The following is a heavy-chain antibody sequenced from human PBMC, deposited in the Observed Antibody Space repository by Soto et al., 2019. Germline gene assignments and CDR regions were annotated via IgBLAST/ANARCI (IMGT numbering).Heavy chain of an antibody. D-gene: IGHD2-8*02. CDR2: ISSSSSYI. V-gene: IGHV3-21*01. CDR3: ARDSTGGPHYFHY. J-gene: IGHJ4*02. CDR1: GFTFSSYS. Sequence: GGSLRLSCAASGFTFSSYSMNWVRQAPGKGLEWVSSISSSSSYIYYAESVKGRFTISRDNAKNSLYLQMNSLRAEDTAVYYCARDSTGGPHYFHYWGQGTLVTVSS.